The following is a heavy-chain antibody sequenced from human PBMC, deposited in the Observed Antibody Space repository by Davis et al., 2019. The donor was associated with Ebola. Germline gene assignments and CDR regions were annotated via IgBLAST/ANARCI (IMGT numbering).Heavy chain of an antibody. J-gene: IGHJ4*02. CDR2: VAFDGGNK. V-gene: IGHV3-30*04. Sequence: GESLKISCVVSGFTLSTSAMVWVRQAPGKGLEWVASVAFDGGNKFYADSVKGRFTISRDESKDTLYLQMSSLRADDTAVYYCATQGGYSNGGHFDFWGQGTLVTVSS. CDR1: GFTLSTSA. CDR3: ATQGGYSNGGHFDF. D-gene: IGHD4-11*01.